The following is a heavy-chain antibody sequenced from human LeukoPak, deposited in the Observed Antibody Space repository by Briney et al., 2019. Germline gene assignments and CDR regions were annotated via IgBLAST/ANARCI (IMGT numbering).Heavy chain of an antibody. CDR1: GFTFSSYA. D-gene: IGHD3-22*01. CDR2: ISGSCGST. CDR3: AKDRGYYDSSGYFDY. Sequence: GGSLRLSCAASGFTFSSYAMSWVRQAPGKGLEWVSAISGSCGSTYYADSVKGRFTISRDNSKNTLYLQMNSLRAEGTAVYYCAKDRGYYDSSGYFDYWGQGTLVTVSS. J-gene: IGHJ4*02. V-gene: IGHV3-23*01.